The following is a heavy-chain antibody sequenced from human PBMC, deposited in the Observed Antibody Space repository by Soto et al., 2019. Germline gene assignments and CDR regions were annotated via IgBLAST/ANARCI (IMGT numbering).Heavy chain of an antibody. Sequence: EVQLVESGGDLVQPGGSLRLSCAASGFTFGNYWMSWVRQAPGKGPEGGANIKQDGSERNYVDSVKGRFTISRDNAENSLYLQMNSLRVEDTGVYYCASARHIGPWGQGTLVTVSS. CDR2: IKQDGSER. D-gene: IGHD2-21*01. V-gene: IGHV3-7*01. CDR3: ASARHIGP. J-gene: IGHJ5*02. CDR1: GFTFGNYW.